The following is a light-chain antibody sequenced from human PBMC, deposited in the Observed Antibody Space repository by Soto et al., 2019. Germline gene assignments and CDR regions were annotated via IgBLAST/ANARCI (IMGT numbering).Light chain of an antibody. CDR1: QSVSSN. CDR3: QQYNNWPPYT. CDR2: GAS. V-gene: IGKV3-15*01. J-gene: IGKJ2*01. Sequence: EIVMTQSPATLSVSPGERATLSCRASQSVSSNFAWYQQKPGQAPRLLLYGASTRATGIPARFSGSGSGTEFTLTISSLQSEDFAVDYCQQYNNWPPYTFGQGTKLEIK.